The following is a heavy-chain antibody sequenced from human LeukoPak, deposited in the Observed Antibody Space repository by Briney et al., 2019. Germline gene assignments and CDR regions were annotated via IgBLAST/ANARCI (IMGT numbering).Heavy chain of an antibody. J-gene: IGHJ4*02. CDR1: GFTFSSYA. Sequence: GGSLRLSCAASGFTFSSYALHWVRQAPGKGLEWAALISYDGSNKYFADSVRGRFTISRDNSKHTLYLQMNSLRAEDTAVYYCARDIGVGSSGYYGYFDYWGQGTLVTVSS. CDR3: ARDIGVGSSGYYGYFDY. CDR2: ISYDGSNK. D-gene: IGHD3-22*01. V-gene: IGHV3-30-3*01.